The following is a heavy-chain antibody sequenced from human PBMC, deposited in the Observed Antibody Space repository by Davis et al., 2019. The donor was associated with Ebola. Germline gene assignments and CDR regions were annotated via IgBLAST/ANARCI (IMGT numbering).Heavy chain of an antibody. V-gene: IGHV3-48*01. CDR2: ISSSSSTI. D-gene: IGHD2-8*01. CDR1: GFTFSSYS. Sequence: GESLKISCAASGFTFSSYSMNWVRQAPGKGLEWVSYISSSSSTIYYADSVKGRFTISRDNAKNSLYLQMNSLRPEDTAVYYCASQDYCTNGVCFTGGMDVWGQGTTVTVSS. CDR3: ASQDYCTNGVCFTGGMDV. J-gene: IGHJ6*02.